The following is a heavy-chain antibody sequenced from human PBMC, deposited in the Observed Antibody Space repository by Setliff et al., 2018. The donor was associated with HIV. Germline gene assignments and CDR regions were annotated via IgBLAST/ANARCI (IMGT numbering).Heavy chain of an antibody. D-gene: IGHD3-10*01. CDR2: IIPFVGVT. Sequence: SVKVSCKTSGSTFGNSAISWVRQAPGQGLEWMGGIIPFVGVTTYAQNFQGRVTITKDESTGTAYMEVSSLRSEDTAIYFCASALYYYYMDVWGKGTAVTVSS. J-gene: IGHJ6*03. CDR1: GSTFGNSA. V-gene: IGHV1-69*05. CDR3: ASALYYYYMDV.